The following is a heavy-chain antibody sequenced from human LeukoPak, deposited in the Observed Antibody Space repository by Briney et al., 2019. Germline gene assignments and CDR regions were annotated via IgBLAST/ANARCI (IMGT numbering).Heavy chain of an antibody. J-gene: IGHJ4*02. CDR2: IFPSGGGI. CDR3: ARDLTGFNYGPFDY. Sequence: GGSLRLSCAASGFTFSTFAMIWVRQPPGKGLEWVSSIFPSGGGIHYADSVRGRFTISRDNSKSTLSLQMDSLRADDTAVYYCARDLTGFNYGPFDYWGQGTLVTVSS. CDR1: GFTFSTFA. V-gene: IGHV3-23*01. D-gene: IGHD5-18*01.